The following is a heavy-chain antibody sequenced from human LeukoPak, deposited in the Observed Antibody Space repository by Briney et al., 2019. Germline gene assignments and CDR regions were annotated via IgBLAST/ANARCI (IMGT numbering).Heavy chain of an antibody. Sequence: ASVKVSCKAAGYSFTSYAMNWVRQAPGQGLEWMGCINTNTGKPTYAQGFTGRFVFSLDTSVSTAYLQISSLKAEDTAVYYCARDGRPYYYYDSSGYYYFWFDPWGQGTLVTVSS. CDR3: ARDGRPYYYYDSSGYYYFWFDP. CDR2: INTNTGKP. D-gene: IGHD3-22*01. V-gene: IGHV7-4-1*02. J-gene: IGHJ5*02. CDR1: GYSFTSYA.